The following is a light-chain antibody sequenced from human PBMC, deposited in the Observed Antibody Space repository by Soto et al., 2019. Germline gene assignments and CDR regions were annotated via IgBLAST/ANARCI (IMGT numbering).Light chain of an antibody. CDR1: SNDIGGHNH. CDR2: EVT. J-gene: IGLJ3*02. CDR3: CSYAGIITWV. Sequence: QSALTQPASVSGSPGQSITISCTGTSNDIGGHNHVSWYQQHPGNSPKLIYEVTERPSGVSNRFSASKSGTTASLTISGLQAEDEADYYCCSYAGIITWVCGGGTKLTVL. V-gene: IGLV2-23*02.